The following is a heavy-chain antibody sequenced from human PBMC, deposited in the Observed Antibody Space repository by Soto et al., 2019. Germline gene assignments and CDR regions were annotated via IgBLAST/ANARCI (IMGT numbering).Heavy chain of an antibody. J-gene: IGHJ4*02. CDR1: GDSINNYY. CDR3: ARGDSTVSSVFDY. V-gene: IGHV4-59*12. Sequence: SETLSLTCTVSGDSINNYYWSWIRQPPGKRLEWIGYIYYTGSTTYNPSLESRVTMSVDTSKNQFSLKLSSVTAADTAVYYCARGDSTVSSVFDYWGQGILVTVSS. D-gene: IGHD4-17*01. CDR2: IYYTGST.